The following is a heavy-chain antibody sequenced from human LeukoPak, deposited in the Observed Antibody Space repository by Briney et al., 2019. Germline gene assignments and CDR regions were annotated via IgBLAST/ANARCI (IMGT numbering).Heavy chain of an antibody. V-gene: IGHV3-21*01. Sequence: GGSLRLSCAGSGFPFSNHGMNWVRQAPGKGLEWVSSISSSSSYIYYADSVKSRFTISRDNAKNSLYLQMNSLRAEDTAVYYCARDEYCTNGVCYGNWYFDLWGRGTLVTVSS. CDR1: GFPFSNHG. D-gene: IGHD2-8*01. CDR3: ARDEYCTNGVCYGNWYFDL. CDR2: ISSSSSYI. J-gene: IGHJ2*01.